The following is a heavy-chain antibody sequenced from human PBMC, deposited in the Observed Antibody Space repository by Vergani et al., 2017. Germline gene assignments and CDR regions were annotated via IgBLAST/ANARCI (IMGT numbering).Heavy chain of an antibody. Sequence: EVHLLESGGGLVQSGGSLRLSCAASGFTFSNSAVSWVRQAPGRGLAWVSSISGPGLSTYYADSVKGRFSISRDNSKNTVFLQMHSLRAEDTAIYYCVKANYYDSSGYLNYWGQGTLVTVSS. CDR2: ISGPGLST. CDR1: GFTFSNSA. J-gene: IGHJ4*02. CDR3: VKANYYDSSGYLNY. D-gene: IGHD3-22*01. V-gene: IGHV3-23*01.